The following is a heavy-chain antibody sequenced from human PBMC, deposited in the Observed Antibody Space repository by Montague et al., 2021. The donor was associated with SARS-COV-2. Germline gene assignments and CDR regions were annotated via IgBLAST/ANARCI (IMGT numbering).Heavy chain of an antibody. CDR2: IYNNGST. J-gene: IGHJ6*02. D-gene: IGHD2-21*02. CDR1: GGSISSYY. V-gene: IGHV4-59*01. Sequence: SETLSLTCTVSGGSISSYYWSWIRQPPGKGLQWIGYIYNNGSTNCNTSLKSRVTLSIDTSKNQFSLKLTSVTAADTAVYYCARGGGDSADYYSYAMDVWGQGTTVTVSS. CDR3: ARGGGDSADYYSYAMDV.